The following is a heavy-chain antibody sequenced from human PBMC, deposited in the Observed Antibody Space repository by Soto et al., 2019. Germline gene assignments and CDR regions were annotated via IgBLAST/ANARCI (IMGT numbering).Heavy chain of an antibody. CDR2: IYYSGST. J-gene: IGHJ4*02. CDR3: ARGVLRTFDY. V-gene: IGHV4-31*03. Sequence: QVQLQESGPGLVKPSQTLSLTCTVSGGSIRSGGNSWSWIRQHSGKGLEWSGYIYYSGSTYYNPSLPSRLTISLDTSKNQFSLKLSSVTAADTAVYYCARGVLRTFDYWGQGTLVTVSS. CDR1: GGSIRSGGNS.